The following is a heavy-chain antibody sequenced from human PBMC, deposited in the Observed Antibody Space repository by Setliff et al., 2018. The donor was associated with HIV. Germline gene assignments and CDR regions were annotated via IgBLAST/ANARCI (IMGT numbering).Heavy chain of an antibody. CDR1: RFTFSSYV. D-gene: IGHD3-22*01. CDR3: ATDSSGYYLGGFDY. CDR2: ISGSGGST. V-gene: IGHV3-23*01. J-gene: IGHJ4*02. Sequence: PGGSLRLSCAASRFTFSSYVMSWVRQAPGKGLEWVSGISGSGGSTYYADSVKGRFTISRDNSKNKVYLQMNNLRAEDTAVYYCATDSSGYYLGGFDYWGQGTLVTVSS.